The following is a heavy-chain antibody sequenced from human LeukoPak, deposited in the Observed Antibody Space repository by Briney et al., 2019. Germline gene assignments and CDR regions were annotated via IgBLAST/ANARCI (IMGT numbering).Heavy chain of an antibody. CDR1: GFTFSSYS. J-gene: IGHJ4*02. CDR2: IWYDGSNK. V-gene: IGHV3-33*01. CDR3: ARGYSYGSGSYYCDY. Sequence: GGSLRLSCAAAGFTFSSYSMHWVRQAPGKGLGWVAVIWYDGSNKYYADSVKGRFTISRDNSKNTLYLQMNSLRAEDTAVYYCARGYSYGSGSYYCDYWGQGTLVTVSS. D-gene: IGHD3-10*01.